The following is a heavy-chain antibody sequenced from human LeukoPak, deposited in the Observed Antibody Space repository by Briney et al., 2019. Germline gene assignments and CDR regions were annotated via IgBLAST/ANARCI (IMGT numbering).Heavy chain of an antibody. V-gene: IGHV1-2*02. J-gene: IGHJ4*02. D-gene: IGHD4-17*01. CDR2: INPNSGAT. CDR1: GYTFTGSY. Sequence: ASVKVSCKASGYTFTGSYLHWVRQAPGQGLEWVGWINPNSGATNYTQRCQGRVTMTRDTSITTAYMELSRLISDDTAVYYCARGRTTVPPGDYWGRETRFTVSS. CDR3: ARGRTTVPPGDY.